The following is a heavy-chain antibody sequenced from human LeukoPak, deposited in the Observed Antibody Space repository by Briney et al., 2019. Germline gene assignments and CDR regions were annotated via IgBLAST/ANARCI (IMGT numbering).Heavy chain of an antibody. Sequence: GGSLRLSCAASGFTFSSYAMNWVRQAPGKGLEWVSAISGGGGTTYYADSVKGRFTISRDNSKNTLFLQMNSLRAEDTAVYYCAKDREGLSSGYDLEYFDYWGQGTLVTVSS. CDR1: GFTFSSYA. CDR3: AKDREGLSSGYDLEYFDY. V-gene: IGHV3-23*01. J-gene: IGHJ4*02. CDR2: ISGGGGTT. D-gene: IGHD5-12*01.